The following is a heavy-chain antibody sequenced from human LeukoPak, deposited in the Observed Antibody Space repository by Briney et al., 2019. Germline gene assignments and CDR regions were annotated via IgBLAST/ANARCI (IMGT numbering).Heavy chain of an antibody. Sequence: PGGSLRLSCAASGFTFGSYGMHWVRQAPGKGLEWVAVISYDGSNKYYADSVKGRFTISRDNSKNTLYLQMNSLRAEDTAVYYCAKDSEYYDILTGYYKRGYYYYGMDVWGKGTTVTVSS. CDR2: ISYDGSNK. V-gene: IGHV3-30*18. CDR1: GFTFGSYG. J-gene: IGHJ6*04. D-gene: IGHD3-9*01. CDR3: AKDSEYYDILTGYYKRGYYYYGMDV.